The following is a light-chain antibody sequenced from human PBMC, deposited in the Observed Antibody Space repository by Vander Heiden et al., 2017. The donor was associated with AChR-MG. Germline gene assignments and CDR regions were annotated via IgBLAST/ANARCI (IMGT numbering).Light chain of an antibody. Sequence: SYVLTQPPSVSVAPGQTARLTCGEHNIGSKSVHWYQQKPGQAPVLVVYDDRDRPSGIPERFSGSNSGNTATLTISGVEAGDEADYYCQVWDSNSDHVVFGGGTKLTVL. CDR2: DDR. CDR1: NIGSKS. J-gene: IGLJ2*01. CDR3: QVWDSNSDHVV. V-gene: IGLV3-21*02.